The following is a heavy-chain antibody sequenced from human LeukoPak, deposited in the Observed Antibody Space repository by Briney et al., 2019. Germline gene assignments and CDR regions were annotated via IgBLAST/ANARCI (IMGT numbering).Heavy chain of an antibody. CDR1: GFTFSDYY. CDR2: ISSSGSTI. V-gene: IGHV3-11*01. CDR3: ARDSVFLRRDGPFDY. Sequence: GGSLRLSCAASGFTFSDYYMSWIRQAPGKGLEWVSYISSSGSTIYYADSVKGRFTISRDNAKNSLYLQMNSLGAEDTAVYYCARDSVFLRRDGPFDYWGQGTLVTVSS. J-gene: IGHJ4*02. D-gene: IGHD5-24*01.